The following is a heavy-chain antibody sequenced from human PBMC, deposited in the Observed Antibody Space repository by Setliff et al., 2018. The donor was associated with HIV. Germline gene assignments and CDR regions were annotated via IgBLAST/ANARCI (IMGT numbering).Heavy chain of an antibody. CDR1: GGSISSRSYY. Sequence: SETLSLTCSVSGGSISSRSYYWSWIRQPAGKGLEWIGHIHTGGDTDYSPSLNSRVTISIDTSKKQFSLKLSSVTAADTAMYYCARRESYYDILTGPAFGAFDIWGQGTMVTVSS. CDR2: IHTGGDT. D-gene: IGHD3-9*01. CDR3: ARRESYYDILTGPAFGAFDI. J-gene: IGHJ3*02. V-gene: IGHV4-61*09.